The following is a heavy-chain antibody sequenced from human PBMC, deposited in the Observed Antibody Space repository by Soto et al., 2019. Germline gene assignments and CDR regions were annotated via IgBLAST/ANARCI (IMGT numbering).Heavy chain of an antibody. J-gene: IGHJ6*02. CDR3: ARTVPAAPDPYYYYYGMDV. D-gene: IGHD2-2*01. CDR2: ISYDGSNK. CDR1: GSTFSSYG. V-gene: IGHV3-30*03. Sequence: PGGSLRLSCAASGSTFSSYGMHWVRQAPGKGLEWVAVISYDGSNKYYADSVKGRFTISRDNSKNTLYLQMNSLRAEDTAVYYCARTVPAAPDPYYYYYGMDVWGQGTTVTVSS.